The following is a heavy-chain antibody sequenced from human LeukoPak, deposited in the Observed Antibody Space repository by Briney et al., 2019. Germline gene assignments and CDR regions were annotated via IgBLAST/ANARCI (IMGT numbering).Heavy chain of an antibody. CDR3: ARDSRGSSWFFDY. CDR2: ISSSGRTF. V-gene: IGHV3-48*03. D-gene: IGHD6-13*01. J-gene: IGHJ4*02. Sequence: PGGSLRLSCAASGFTFSSYEMNWVRQAPGKGPEWVSYISSSGRTFYYADSVKGRFTISRDNGKNSLYLQMNSLRAEDTAVYYCARDSRGSSWFFDYWGQGALVTVSS. CDR1: GFTFSSYE.